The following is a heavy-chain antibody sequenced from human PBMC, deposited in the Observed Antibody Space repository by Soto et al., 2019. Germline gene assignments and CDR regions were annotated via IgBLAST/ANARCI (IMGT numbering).Heavy chain of an antibody. J-gene: IGHJ4*02. CDR2: IYYSGST. D-gene: IGHD5-18*01. V-gene: IGHV4-59*01. CDR1: GGSISSYY. CDR3: ARGDVDTAMADYFDY. Sequence: SETPSLTCTVSGGSISSYYWSWIRQPPGKGLEWIGYIYYSGSTNYNPSLKSRVTISVDTSKNQFSLKLSSVTAADTAVYYCARGDVDTAMADYFDYWGQGNLVTVSS.